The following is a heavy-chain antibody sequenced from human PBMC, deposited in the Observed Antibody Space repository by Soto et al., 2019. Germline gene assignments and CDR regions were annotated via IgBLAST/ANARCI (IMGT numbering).Heavy chain of an antibody. J-gene: IGHJ4*02. V-gene: IGHV4-59*08. CDR2: IYYSGST. CDR1: GGSISSYY. CDR3: ARRGYYGSGSYYVQ. Sequence: SETLSLTCTVSGGSISSYYWSWIRQPPGKGLEWIGYIYYSGSTNYNPSLKSRVTISVDTSKNQFSLKLSSVTAADTAVYYCARRGYYGSGSYYVQWGQGTLVTVSS. D-gene: IGHD3-10*01.